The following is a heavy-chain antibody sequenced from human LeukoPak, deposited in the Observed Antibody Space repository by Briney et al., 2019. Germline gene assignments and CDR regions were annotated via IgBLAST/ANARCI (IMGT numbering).Heavy chain of an antibody. CDR3: AREDYFSFDY. D-gene: IGHD3-16*01. CDR2: IKPDGSEK. CDR1: GFTFGSPW. J-gene: IGHJ4*02. Sequence: GGSLRLSCAASGFTFGSPWMHWVRQAPGKGLEWVANIKPDGSEKYYVDSVKGRCTISRDNTRNSLDLQMNSLRAEDTAVYYCAREDYFSFDYWGQGALVTVSS. V-gene: IGHV3-7*03.